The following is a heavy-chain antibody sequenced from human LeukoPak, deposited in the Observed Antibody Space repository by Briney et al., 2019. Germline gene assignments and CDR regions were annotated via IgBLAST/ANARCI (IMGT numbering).Heavy chain of an antibody. CDR3: VRSSTYHLFDD. D-gene: IGHD2-15*01. CDR1: GGSIRSYY. V-gene: IGHV4-59*08. J-gene: IGHJ4*02. CDR2: MYYSGST. Sequence: PSETLALTCTVSGGSIRSYYCSWIRQPPGKGLEWIGYMYYSGSTNYNPSLKSRVTISVDMSKNQFSLKLSSVTAADTAVYYCVRSSTYHLFDDWGQGTLVTVSS.